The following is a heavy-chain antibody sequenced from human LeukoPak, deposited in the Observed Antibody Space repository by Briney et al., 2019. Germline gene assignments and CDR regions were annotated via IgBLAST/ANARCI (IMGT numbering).Heavy chain of an antibody. V-gene: IGHV1-8*01. CDR1: GYTFTSYD. CDR2: MNPNSGNT. CDR3: ARGYNGVWTYYYDSSGYYYFDY. J-gene: IGHJ4*02. D-gene: IGHD3-22*01. Sequence: ASVKVSCKASGYTFTSYDINWVRQVTGQGLEWMGWMNPNSGNTGYAQKFQGRVTMTRNTSISTAYMELSSLRSEDTAVYYCARGYNGVWTYYYDSSGYYYFDYWGQGTLVTVSS.